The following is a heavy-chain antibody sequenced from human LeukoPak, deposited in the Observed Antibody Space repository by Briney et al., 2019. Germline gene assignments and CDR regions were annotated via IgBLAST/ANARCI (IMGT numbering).Heavy chain of an antibody. CDR3: AREADYGDYHAFDI. D-gene: IGHD4-17*01. V-gene: IGHV1-2*02. Sequence: ASVKVSCKASGYTFNGYYMHWVRQAPGQGLEWMGWINPNSGGTNYAQKFQGRVTMTRDTSISTAYMELSRLRSDDTAVYYCAREADYGDYHAFDIWGQGTMVTVSS. CDR2: INPNSGGT. J-gene: IGHJ3*02. CDR1: GYTFNGYY.